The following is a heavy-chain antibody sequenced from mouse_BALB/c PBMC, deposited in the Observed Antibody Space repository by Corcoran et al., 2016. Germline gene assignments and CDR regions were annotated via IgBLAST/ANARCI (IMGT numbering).Heavy chain of an antibody. CDR1: GYTFTSYV. CDR3: ARGRDGFAD. V-gene: IGHV1S136*01. CDR2: INPYNDGT. J-gene: IGHJ3*01. Sequence: EVQLQQSGPELVKPGASVKMSCKASGYTFTSYVMHWVKQKPGQGLEWIGYINPYNDGTMYNEKFKGKATLTSDKSSSTLYMERSSLTSEDSAVYYCARGRDGFADWGQGTLVTVSA. D-gene: IGHD3-3*01.